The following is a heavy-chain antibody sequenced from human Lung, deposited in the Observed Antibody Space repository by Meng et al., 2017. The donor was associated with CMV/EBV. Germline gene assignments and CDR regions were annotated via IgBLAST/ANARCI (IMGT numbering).Heavy chain of an antibody. CDR3: AKTDGYYRIDH. J-gene: IGHJ4*02. Sequence: GGSLRLSCAASGFIFDDYAMHWVRQAPGKGLEWVSGISWNGKNINYADSVKGRFTISRDNAKNSLHLQMNSLGVDDTAVYYCAKTDGYYRIDHWGQGTLVTVSS. D-gene: IGHD3-22*01. CDR2: ISWNGKNI. CDR1: GFIFDDYA. V-gene: IGHV3-9*01.